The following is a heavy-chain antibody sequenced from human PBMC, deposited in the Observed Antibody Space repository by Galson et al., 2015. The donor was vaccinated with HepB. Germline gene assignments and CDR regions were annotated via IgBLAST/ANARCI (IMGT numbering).Heavy chain of an antibody. CDR1: GFTFSCYS. J-gene: IGHJ3*02. V-gene: IGHV3-21*01. Sequence: SLRLSCAASGFTFSCYSMNWVRQAPGKGLEWVSSISSSNSYIYYADSVKGRFTISRDNAKNSLYLQMNSLRAEDTAVYYCAREVDQCSGSYPEGFEIWGQGTMVTVSS. CDR2: ISSSNSYI. D-gene: IGHD1-26*01. CDR3: AREVDQCSGSYPEGFEI.